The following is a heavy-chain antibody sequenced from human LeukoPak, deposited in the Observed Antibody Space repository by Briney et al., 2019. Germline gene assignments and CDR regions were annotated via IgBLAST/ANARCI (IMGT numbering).Heavy chain of an antibody. J-gene: IGHJ3*02. CDR3: ARHSLLWFGELGDAFDI. Sequence: GASLRISCKGSGYSFTSYWISWVRQLPGKGLEWMGRIDPSDSYTNYSPSFQGHVTISADKSISTAYLQWSSLKASDTAMYYCARHSLLWFGELGDAFDIWGQGTMVTVSS. D-gene: IGHD3-10*01. CDR2: IDPSDSYT. CDR1: GYSFTSYW. V-gene: IGHV5-10-1*01.